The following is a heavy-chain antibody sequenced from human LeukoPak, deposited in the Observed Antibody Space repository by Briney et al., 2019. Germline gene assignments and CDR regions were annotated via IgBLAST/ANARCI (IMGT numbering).Heavy chain of an antibody. V-gene: IGHV1-24*01. J-gene: IGHJ3*02. Sequence: ASVKVSCKVSGYTLTELSMHWVRQAPGKGLEWMGGFDPEDGETIYAQKFQGRVTMTEDTSTDTAYMELSSLRSEDTAVYYCATTIVVVVAATRTDAFDISGQGTMVTVSS. D-gene: IGHD2-15*01. CDR3: ATTIVVVVAATRTDAFDI. CDR2: FDPEDGET. CDR1: GYTLTELS.